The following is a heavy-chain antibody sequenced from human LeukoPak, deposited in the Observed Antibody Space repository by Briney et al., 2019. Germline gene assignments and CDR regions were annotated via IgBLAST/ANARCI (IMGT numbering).Heavy chain of an antibody. J-gene: IGHJ4*02. CDR3: AGNPCYSDDSGHLDN. V-gene: IGHV1-2*04. CDR2: INPNNGNT. D-gene: IGHD3-22*01. Sequence: ASVKVSCKASGYTFTGYYIHWVRQPPAQAREWVGWINPNNGNTNHAQKVQGWVTMTTDTSTSTTYMELGSLRSDDTAVYYCAGNPCYSDDSGHLDNWGQGTLVTVSS. CDR1: GYTFTGYY.